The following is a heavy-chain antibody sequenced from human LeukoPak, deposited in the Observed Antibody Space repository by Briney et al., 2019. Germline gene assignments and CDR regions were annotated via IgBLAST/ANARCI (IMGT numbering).Heavy chain of an antibody. Sequence: PGGSLRLSCAASGFTFSDYSMNWGRQAPGKGLEWVSYISSSSTTIFYADSVKGRFTISRDNAKNSLFLQMNGLRDEDTALYYCARERVIAAAGDGFDSWGQGTLVTVSS. CDR3: ARERVIAAAGDGFDS. CDR2: ISSSSTTI. CDR1: GFTFSDYS. D-gene: IGHD2-21*01. V-gene: IGHV3-48*02. J-gene: IGHJ4*02.